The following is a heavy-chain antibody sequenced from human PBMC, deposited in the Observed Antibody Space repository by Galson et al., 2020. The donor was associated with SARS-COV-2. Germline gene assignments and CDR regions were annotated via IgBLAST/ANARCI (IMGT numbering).Heavy chain of an antibody. CDR3: TRYYWEIHYGAIDC. J-gene: IGHJ4*02. D-gene: IGHD3-9*01. V-gene: IGHV3-15*01. Sequence: GESLKISCAASGFTFSNAWMSWVCQAPGKGLEWVGRIKSKTDGGTTDYNAPVEGRFTISRDDSKSTLYLQMNSLKTEDTAIYYCTRYYWEIHYGAIDCWGQGALVTVSS. CDR2: IKSKTDGGTT. CDR1: GFTFSNAW.